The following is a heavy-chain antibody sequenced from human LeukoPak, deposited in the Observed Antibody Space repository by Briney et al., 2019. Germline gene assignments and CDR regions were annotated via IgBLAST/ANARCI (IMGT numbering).Heavy chain of an antibody. CDR1: GGSISSSSYY. CDR2: IYYSGST. J-gene: IGHJ6*03. Sequence: PSETLSLTCTVSGGSISSSSYYWGWIRQPPGKGLEWIGSIYYSGSTYYNPSLKSRVTISVDTSKNQFSLKLSSVTAADTAVYYCARGRSSMVRGYYYYYMDVRGKGTTVTISS. D-gene: IGHD3-10*01. V-gene: IGHV4-39*07. CDR3: ARGRSSMVRGYYYYYMDV.